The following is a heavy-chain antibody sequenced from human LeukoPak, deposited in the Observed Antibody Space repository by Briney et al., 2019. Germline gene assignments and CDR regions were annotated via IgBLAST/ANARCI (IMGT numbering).Heavy chain of an antibody. D-gene: IGHD2-15*01. V-gene: IGHV1-2*02. CDR2: INPNSGGT. Sequence: ASVKVSCKASGYTFTGYDMHWVRQAPGQGLEWMGWINPNSGGTNYAQKFQGRVTMTRDTSISTAYMELSRLRSDDTAVYYCARGLGYCSGGSCSWGQGTLVTVSS. CDR1: GYTFTGYD. CDR3: ARGLGYCSGGSCS. J-gene: IGHJ4*02.